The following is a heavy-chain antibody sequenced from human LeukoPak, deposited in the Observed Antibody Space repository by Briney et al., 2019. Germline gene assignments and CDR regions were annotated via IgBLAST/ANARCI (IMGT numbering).Heavy chain of an antibody. Sequence: PSETLSLTCTVSGDSVSSTNYYWGWIRQPPGRGLEWIASIRYSESAYYSPSLKSRATISVDTSKNQFSLRLRSLTATDTAVYYCATQDSSHYWGQGTLVTVSS. J-gene: IGHJ4*02. D-gene: IGHD3-22*01. CDR1: GDSVSSTNYY. CDR2: IRYSESA. V-gene: IGHV4-39*01. CDR3: ATQDSSHY.